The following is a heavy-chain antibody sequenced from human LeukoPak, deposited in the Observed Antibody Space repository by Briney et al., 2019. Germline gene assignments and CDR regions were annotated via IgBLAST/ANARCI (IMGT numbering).Heavy chain of an antibody. D-gene: IGHD3-3*01. V-gene: IGHV1-2*06. CDR1: GSTFTIYW. CDR3: PSNPADYDFWSGITI. J-gene: IGHJ4*02. Sequence: ASVKVSCTAAGSTFTIYWMHWWREAPGQGLGWMGRINPNSGGTNYAQKLQGRVTMTRKTSISTAYMELRRLRSDETAVYYCPSNPADYDFWSGITIWGQGTLVTVSS. CDR2: INPNSGGT.